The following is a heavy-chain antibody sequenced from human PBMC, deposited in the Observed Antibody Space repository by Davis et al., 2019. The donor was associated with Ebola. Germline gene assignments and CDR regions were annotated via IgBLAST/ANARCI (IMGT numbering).Heavy chain of an antibody. D-gene: IGHD2-21*02. J-gene: IGHJ3*02. CDR1: GYSFISHD. Sequence: ASVQVSCKASGYSFISHDINWVRKASGQRHEWMGWMSPNTGNTGLEQKFQGRLTMTRDTSISTAYMELSSLRSEDTAVYYCATCRGDGGGAFDIWGQGTMVTVSS. CDR3: ATCRGDGGGAFDI. CDR2: MSPNTGNT. V-gene: IGHV1-8*01.